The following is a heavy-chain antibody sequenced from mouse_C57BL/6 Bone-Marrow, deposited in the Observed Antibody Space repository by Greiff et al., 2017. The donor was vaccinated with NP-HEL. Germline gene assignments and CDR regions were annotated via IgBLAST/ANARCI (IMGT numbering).Heavy chain of an antibody. CDR1: GFSLTSYG. J-gene: IGHJ3*01. V-gene: IGHV2-6*01. D-gene: IGHD3-2*02. CDR2: IWGVGST. CDR3: ASDLPDSSGYRFAY. Sequence: QVQLKESGPGLVAPSQSLSITCTVSGFSLTSYGVDWVRQSPGKGLEWLGVIWGVGSTNYNSALKSRMSISKDNSKSQVFLKMNSLQTDDTAMYYCASDLPDSSGYRFAYWGQGTLVTVSA.